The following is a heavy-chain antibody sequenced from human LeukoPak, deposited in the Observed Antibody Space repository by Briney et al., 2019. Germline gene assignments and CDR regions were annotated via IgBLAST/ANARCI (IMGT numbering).Heavy chain of an antibody. CDR3: ARELRTFDS. V-gene: IGHV3-7*01. CDR2: IKHNGDEL. Sequence: PGGSLRLSCAATGFTFTRYWMSWVGQAPGKGLEGVANIKHNGDELNYVDSVEDRFTISIDNAKNSLYLHMTSLRAEDTAVYSSARELRTFDSWGQGTLVTVSS. CDR1: GFTFTRYW. J-gene: IGHJ4*02. D-gene: IGHD3-16*01.